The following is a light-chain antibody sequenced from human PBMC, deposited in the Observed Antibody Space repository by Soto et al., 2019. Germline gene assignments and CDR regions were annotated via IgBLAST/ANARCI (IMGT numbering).Light chain of an antibody. J-gene: IGLJ2*01. CDR1: RSNIGAGFD. V-gene: IGLV1-40*01. CDR2: GNS. Sequence: QLVLTQPPSVSGAPGQRVTISCTGSRSNIGAGFDVHWYQHLPGTAPKLLISGNSYRPSGVPDRFSGSKSGTSAFLAVTGLQAEDEAEYYCQSYDSSLSDSVVFGGGTKLTVL. CDR3: QSYDSSLSDSVV.